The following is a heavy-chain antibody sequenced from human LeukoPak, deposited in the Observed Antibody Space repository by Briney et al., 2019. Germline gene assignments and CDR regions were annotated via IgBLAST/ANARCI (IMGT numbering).Heavy chain of an antibody. J-gene: IGHJ4*02. CDR3: VREVGRPKTFYFDS. Sequence: VGSLRLSCIASGFVFSRDNTNWVRRAPGKGLEWVAHISEAIYYADSVQGRFTISRDNAKNSLYLQMSNLRAEDTAMYYCVREVGRPKTFYFDSWGRGTPVTVSS. D-gene: IGHD3-16*01. CDR1: GFVFSRDN. CDR2: ISEAI. V-gene: IGHV3-48*04.